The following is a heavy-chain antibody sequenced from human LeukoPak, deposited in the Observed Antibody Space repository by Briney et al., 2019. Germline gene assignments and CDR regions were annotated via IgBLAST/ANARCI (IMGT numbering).Heavy chain of an antibody. CDR2: ISSSSSYT. V-gene: IGHV3-11*03. D-gene: IGHD3-3*01. Sequence: GGSLRLSCAASGFTFSDYYMSWIRQAPGKGLEWVSYISSSSSYTNYADSVKGRFTISRDNAKNSLYLQMNSLRAEDTAVYYCARMGLRVPFSFDYWGQGTLVTVSS. CDR1: GFTFSDYY. CDR3: ARMGLRVPFSFDY. J-gene: IGHJ4*02.